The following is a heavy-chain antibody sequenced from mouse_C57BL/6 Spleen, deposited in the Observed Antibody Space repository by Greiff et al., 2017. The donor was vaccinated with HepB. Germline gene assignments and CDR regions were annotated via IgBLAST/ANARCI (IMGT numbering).Heavy chain of an antibody. J-gene: IGHJ2*01. Sequence: QVQLQQSGPELVKPGASVKISCKASGYAFSSSWMNWVKQRPGKGLEWIGRIYPGDGDTNYNGKFKGKATLTADKSSSTAYMQLSSLTSEDSAVYFCARSPGTPYYFDYWGQGTTLTVSS. CDR3: ARSPGTPYYFDY. CDR2: IYPGDGDT. CDR1: GYAFSSSW. D-gene: IGHD4-1*01. V-gene: IGHV1-82*01.